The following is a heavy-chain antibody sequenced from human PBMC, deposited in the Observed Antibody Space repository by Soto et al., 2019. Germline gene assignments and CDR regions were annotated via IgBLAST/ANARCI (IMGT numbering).Heavy chain of an antibody. CDR1: GYSFTSQY. V-gene: IGHV1-46*03. CDR2: INPNGGST. CDR3: AREQGLRPGGGGTEPLDI. D-gene: IGHD5-12*01. Sequence: QVQLVQSGAEVKKPGASVKISCKASGYSFTSQYVHWVRQAPGQGLEWMGIINPNGGSTTYAQKSRGRVPMTRDTSTSTVYMELSSLTSEGTAVFYCAREQGLRPGGGGTEPLDIWGQGTMVTVAS. J-gene: IGHJ3*02.